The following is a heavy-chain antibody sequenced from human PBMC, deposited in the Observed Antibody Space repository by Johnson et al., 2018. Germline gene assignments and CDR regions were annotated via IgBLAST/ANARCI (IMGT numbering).Heavy chain of an antibody. V-gene: IGHV3-23*04. D-gene: IGHD2-15*01. CDR1: GFTFSSYA. CDR2: IRGSGGST. Sequence: VQLVESGGGLVQXGGSXRLXCAASGFTFSSYAMSWVRQAPGKGLEWVSAIRGSGGSTYYADSVKGRLTISRDNSKNTLYLQMNSLRAEDTAVYYCARDGVVVAATPDAFDIWGQGTMVTVSS. J-gene: IGHJ3*02. CDR3: ARDGVVVAATPDAFDI.